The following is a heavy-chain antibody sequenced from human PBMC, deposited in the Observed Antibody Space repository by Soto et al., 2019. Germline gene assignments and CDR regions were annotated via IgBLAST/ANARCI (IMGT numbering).Heavy chain of an antibody. J-gene: IGHJ4*02. CDR3: ARIPMTTVTTFAY. CDR2: IYYSGNT. CDR1: GGSISSGNSY. Sequence: HVQLQESGPGLVKPSQTLSLTCAVSGGSISSGNSYWSWSRQCPGKCLEWIGYIYYSGNTYYNPSLKSRITISVDTSQNQFSLRLTSVTAADKAVYYCARIPMTTVTTFAYWGQGTQVTVSS. D-gene: IGHD4-4*01. V-gene: IGHV4-31*11.